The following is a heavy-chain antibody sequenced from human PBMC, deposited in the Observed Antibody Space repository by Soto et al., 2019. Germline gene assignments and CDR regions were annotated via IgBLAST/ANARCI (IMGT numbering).Heavy chain of an antibody. D-gene: IGHD3-3*01. CDR2: IYYSGST. CDR3: PRDAADVWSSYSNWFCP. Sequence: PSETLSLTCTVSGGSVSSGSYYWSWIRQPPGKGLEWIGYIYYSGSTNYNPTLKSRVTISVDTSKNQFSLKLSSVTAADTAVYFSPRDAADVWSSYSNWFCPRGQGTLGTVFS. V-gene: IGHV4-61*01. CDR1: GGSVSSGSYY. J-gene: IGHJ5*02.